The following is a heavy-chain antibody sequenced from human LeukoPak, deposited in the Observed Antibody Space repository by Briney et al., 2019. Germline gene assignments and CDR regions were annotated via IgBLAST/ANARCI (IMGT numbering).Heavy chain of an antibody. V-gene: IGHV3-30*04. CDR2: ISYDGSNK. CDR1: GFTFCSYA. D-gene: IGHD5-12*01. Sequence: GGSLSLSCAASGFTFCSYAMHWVRQAAGKGLEWVAVISYDGSNKYYADSVKGRFTISRDNSKNTLYLQMNSLRAEDTAVYYCARDDGYSDYIGSYFDYWGQGTLVTVSS. CDR3: ARDDGYSDYIGSYFDY. J-gene: IGHJ4*02.